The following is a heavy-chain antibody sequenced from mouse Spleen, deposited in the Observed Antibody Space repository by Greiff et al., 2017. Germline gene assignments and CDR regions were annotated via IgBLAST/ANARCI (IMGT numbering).Heavy chain of an antibody. CDR1: GFSLTSYG. V-gene: IGHV2-2*01. D-gene: IGHD1-1*01. CDR3: ARPPPYYYGAWFAY. CDR2: IWSGGST. Sequence: QVQLKQSGPGLVQPSQSLSITCTVSGFSLTSYGVHWVRQSPGKGLEWLGVIWSGGSTDYNAAFISRLSISKDNSKSQVFFKMNSLQADDTAIYYCARPPPYYYGAWFAYWGQGTLVTVSA. J-gene: IGHJ3*01.